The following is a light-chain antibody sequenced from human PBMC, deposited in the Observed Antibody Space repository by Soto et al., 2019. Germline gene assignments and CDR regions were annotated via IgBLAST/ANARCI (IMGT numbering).Light chain of an antibody. CDR2: DVS. J-gene: IGLJ2*01. Sequence: QSVLTQPASVSGSPGQSITISCTGTSSDVGGYNNVSWYQQHPGKAPKLMIYDVSSRPSGVSNRFSGSKSGNTASLTISGLQAEDEADYHGSSYTSSRAHVVFGGGTKLTVL. CDR1: SSDVGGYNN. CDR3: SSYTSSRAHVV. V-gene: IGLV2-14*01.